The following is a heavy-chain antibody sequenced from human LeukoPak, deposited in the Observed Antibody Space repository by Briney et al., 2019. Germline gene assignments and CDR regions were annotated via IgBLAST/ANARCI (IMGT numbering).Heavy chain of an antibody. CDR3: ASSGYSGYDFLVY. Sequence: SETLSLTCTVSGGSISSYYWSWIRQPPGKGLEWIGEIYHSGSTNYNPSLKSRVTISVDKSKNQFSLKLSSVTAADTAVYYCASSGYSGYDFLVYWGQGTLVTVSS. CDR1: GGSISSYY. D-gene: IGHD5-12*01. J-gene: IGHJ4*02. CDR2: IYHSGST. V-gene: IGHV4-59*12.